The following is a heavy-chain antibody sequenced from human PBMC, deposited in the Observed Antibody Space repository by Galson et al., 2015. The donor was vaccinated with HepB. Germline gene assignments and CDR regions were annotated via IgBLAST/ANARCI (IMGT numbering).Heavy chain of an antibody. J-gene: IGHJ6*03. CDR1: GFTFSSYW. V-gene: IGHV3-7*03. CDR3: ARDRGGSYHYYYYMDV. Sequence: SLRLSCAASGFTFSSYWMSWVRQAPGKGLEWVANIKQDGSEKYYVDSVKGRFTISRDNAKNSLYLQMNSLRAEDTAVHYCARDRGGSYHYYYYMDVWGKGTTVTVSS. D-gene: IGHD1-26*01. CDR2: IKQDGSEK.